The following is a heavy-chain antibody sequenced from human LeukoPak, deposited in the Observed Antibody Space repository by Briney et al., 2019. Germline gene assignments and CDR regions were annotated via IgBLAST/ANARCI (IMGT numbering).Heavy chain of an antibody. Sequence: ASVMVSCKAAGDNFTSYDIGGVRQAPGQWLEWMGWNSAYNGNTNYAQKLQGRVTMTTDTSTSTAYMELRSLRSDDTAVYYCALQEGSGSYFVRPYYYYGMDVWGQGTTVTVSS. CDR1: GDNFTSYD. CDR3: ALQEGSGSYFVRPYYYYGMDV. J-gene: IGHJ6*02. V-gene: IGHV1-18*01. CDR2: NSAYNGNT. D-gene: IGHD3-10*01.